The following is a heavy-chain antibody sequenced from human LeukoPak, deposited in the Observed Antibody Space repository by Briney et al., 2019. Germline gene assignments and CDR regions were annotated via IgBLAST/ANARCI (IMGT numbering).Heavy chain of an antibody. CDR2: IYYSGST. CDR3: ARLRKSLGYNDY. CDR1: GGSISSSSYY. V-gene: IGHV4-39*01. D-gene: IGHD3-10*01. J-gene: IGHJ4*02. Sequence: PSETLSLTCTVSGGSISSSSYYWGWIRQPPGKGLEWIGNIYYSGSTYYNPSLKSRVTISVDTSKNQFSLKLSSVTAADTAVYYCARLRKSLGYNDYWGQGTLVTVSS.